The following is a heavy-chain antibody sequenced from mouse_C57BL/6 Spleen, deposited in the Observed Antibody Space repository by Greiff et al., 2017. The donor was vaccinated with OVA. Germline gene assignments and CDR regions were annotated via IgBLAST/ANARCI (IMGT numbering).Heavy chain of an antibody. V-gene: IGHV1-15*01. CDR3: TGRGYDDYDGSGFDV. CDR1: GYTFTDYE. D-gene: IGHD2-4*01. J-gene: IGHJ1*03. Sequence: VQLQQSGAELVRPGASVTLSCKASGYTFTDYEMHWVKQTPVHGLEWIGAIDPETGGTAYNQKFKGKAILTADKSSSTAYMELRSLTSEDSAVYCCTGRGYDDYDGSGFDVWGTGTTVTVSS. CDR2: IDPETGGT.